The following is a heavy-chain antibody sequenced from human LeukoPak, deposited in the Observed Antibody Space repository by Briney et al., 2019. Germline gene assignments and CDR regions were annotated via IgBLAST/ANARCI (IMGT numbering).Heavy chain of an antibody. D-gene: IGHD3-22*01. V-gene: IGHV1-69*05. CDR2: IIPIFGTA. CDR1: GGTFSSYA. CDR3: ATLVLDSSSTSPFDY. Sequence: ASVKVSCKASGGTFSSYAISWVRQAPGQGLEWMGGIIPIFGTANYAQKFQGRVTITTDESTSTAYMELSSLRSEDTAVYYCATLVLDSSSTSPFDYWGQGTLVTVSS. J-gene: IGHJ4*02.